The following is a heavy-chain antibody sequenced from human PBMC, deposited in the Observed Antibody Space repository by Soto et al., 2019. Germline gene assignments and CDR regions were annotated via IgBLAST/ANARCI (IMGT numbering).Heavy chain of an antibody. D-gene: IGHD4-4*01. V-gene: IGHV5-51*01. CDR3: ARLGDNNYQYKYNWFDP. J-gene: IGHJ5*02. CDR2: IYPGDSHT. Sequence: GESLKISCTGSGYSFTTYWIAWVRQMPGKGLEWMGIIYPGDSHTQYSPSFQGQATISADKSISTAYLQWSSLKASDTAMYYCARLGDNNYQYKYNWFDPWGQGTLVTVSS. CDR1: GYSFTTYW.